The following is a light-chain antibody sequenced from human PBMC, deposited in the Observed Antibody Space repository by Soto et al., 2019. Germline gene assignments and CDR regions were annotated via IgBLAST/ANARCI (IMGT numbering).Light chain of an antibody. J-gene: IGKJ4*01. CDR2: GAS. CDR3: HQYDSSPLT. Sequence: EIVLTQSPGTLSLSPGERATLSCRASQSVSSSLLAWYQQKPGQARRLLIYGASSRATGIPGRFSGSGSGTEFTLTISRLEPEDFAVYYCHQYDSSPLTFGGGTKVEIK. CDR1: QSVSSSL. V-gene: IGKV3-20*01.